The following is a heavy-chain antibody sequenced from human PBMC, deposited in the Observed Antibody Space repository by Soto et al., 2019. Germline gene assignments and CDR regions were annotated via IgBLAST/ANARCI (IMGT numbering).Heavy chain of an antibody. CDR3: ARAVRSGSYPYYYYGMDV. CDR2: INSDGTST. J-gene: IGHJ6*02. CDR1: GFTFSNYW. D-gene: IGHD3-10*01. Sequence: EVQVVESGGGLVQPGGSLRLSCAASGFTFSNYWIHWVRQAPGKGLVWVSRINSDGTSTSYADSVKGRFTISRDNAKNTLYLQMNSLRVEDTAVYYSARAVRSGSYPYYYYGMDVWGQGTTVTVSS. V-gene: IGHV3-74*01.